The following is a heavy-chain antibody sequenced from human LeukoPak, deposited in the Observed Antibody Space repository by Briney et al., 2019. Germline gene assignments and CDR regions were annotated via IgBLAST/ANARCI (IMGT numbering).Heavy chain of an antibody. CDR3: AKVAKYYYGSETYYFFEH. Sequence: GGSLRLSCAASGFTFTTYWMSWVRQAPGKGLEWVANIKQDGTEKYYVDSVKGRFTISRDNAKSSLYLQMNSLRVEDTAVYYCAKVAKYYYGSETYYFFEHWGQGTPVTASS. J-gene: IGHJ4*02. D-gene: IGHD3-10*01. CDR1: GFTFTTYW. CDR2: IKQDGTEK. V-gene: IGHV3-7*01.